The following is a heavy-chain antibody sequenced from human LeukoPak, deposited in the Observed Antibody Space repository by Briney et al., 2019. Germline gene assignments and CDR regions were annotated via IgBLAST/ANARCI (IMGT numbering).Heavy chain of an antibody. CDR3: ARGRQFLRLFDF. Sequence: SETLSLTCTVSGYSISSGYYWGWIRQPPGKGLEWIGSIYHSGSTYYNPSLKSRVTISVDTSKNQFSLKLSSVTAADTAVYYCARGRQFLRLFDFWGQGTLVTVSS. CDR1: GYSISSGYY. V-gene: IGHV4-38-2*02. CDR2: IYHSGST. J-gene: IGHJ4*02. D-gene: IGHD5-12*01.